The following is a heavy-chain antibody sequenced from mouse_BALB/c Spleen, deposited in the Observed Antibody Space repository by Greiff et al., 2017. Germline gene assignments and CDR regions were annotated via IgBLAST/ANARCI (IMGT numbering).Heavy chain of an antibody. CDR3: ARNDYYGSLDY. J-gene: IGHJ2*01. CDR2: IWGDGST. Sequence: VQLKESGPGLVAPSQSLSITCTVSGFSLTGYGVNWVRQPPGKGLEWLGMIWGDGSTDYNSALKSRLSISKDNSKSQVFLKMNSLQTDDTARYYCARNDYYGSLDYWGQGTTLTVAS. CDR1: GFSLTGYG. D-gene: IGHD1-1*01. V-gene: IGHV2-6-7*01.